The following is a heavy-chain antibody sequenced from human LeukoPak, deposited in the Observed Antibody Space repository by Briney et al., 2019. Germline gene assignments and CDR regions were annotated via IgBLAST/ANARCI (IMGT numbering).Heavy chain of an antibody. CDR2: IYYSGST. CDR3: ARHMELVTSSYHYYGMDV. D-gene: IGHD3-9*01. V-gene: IGHV4-59*08. J-gene: IGHJ6*02. CDR1: GGSISSYY. Sequence: SETLSLTCTVSGGSISSYYWSWIRQPPGKGLEWIGYIYYSGSTNYNPSLKSRVTISVDTSKNQFSLKLSSVTAADTAVYYCARHMELVTSSYHYYGMDVWGQGTTVTVSS.